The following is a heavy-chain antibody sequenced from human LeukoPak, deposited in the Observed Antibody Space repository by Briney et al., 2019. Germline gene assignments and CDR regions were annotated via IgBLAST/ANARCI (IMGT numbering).Heavy chain of an antibody. D-gene: IGHD2-2*01. CDR1: GYTFTSYY. CDR3: ARDIGYQLDDS. V-gene: IGHV1-46*01. J-gene: IGHJ4*02. CDR2: INPHGCST. Sequence: GASVKVSCKASGYTFTSYYMHWVRQAPGQGLEWMGIINPHGCSTSYAQKFQGRVTMTRDTSTSTVYMELSSLRSEDTAVYYCARDIGYQLDDSWAQGTLVTVSS.